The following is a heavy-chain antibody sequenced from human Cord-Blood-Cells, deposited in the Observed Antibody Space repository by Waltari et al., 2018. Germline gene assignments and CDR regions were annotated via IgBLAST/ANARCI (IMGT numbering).Heavy chain of an antibody. CDR1: GFTLSRHW. CDR2: IKQDGSEK. D-gene: IGHD1-26*01. CDR3: AREGEWELDY. Sequence: EVQLVESGGGLVQPGGSLRLSCAASGFTLSRHWMSWVRQAPGKGLEWVANIKQDGSEKYYVDSVKGRFTISRDNAKNSLYLQMNSLRAEDTAVYYCAREGEWELDYWGQGTLVTVSS. V-gene: IGHV3-7*01. J-gene: IGHJ4*02.